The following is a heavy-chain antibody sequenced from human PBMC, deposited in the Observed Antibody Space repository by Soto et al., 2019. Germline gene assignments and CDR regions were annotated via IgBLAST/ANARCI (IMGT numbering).Heavy chain of an antibody. CDR3: AKRSSSSTFDY. J-gene: IGHJ4*02. Sequence: EVQLLESGGGLVQPGESLRLSCAASRFTFSSYAIRWVRQAPGKGLEWVSVISGSDDSTYYADSVKGRFTISRDNSKNTLYLQMNSLRSEDTAVYYCAKRSSSSTFDYWGQGTLVTVSS. CDR2: ISGSDDST. D-gene: IGHD6-6*01. V-gene: IGHV3-23*01. CDR1: RFTFSSYA.